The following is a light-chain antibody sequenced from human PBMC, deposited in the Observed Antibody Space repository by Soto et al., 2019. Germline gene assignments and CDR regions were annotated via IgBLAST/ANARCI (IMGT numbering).Light chain of an antibody. V-gene: IGLV2-14*01. CDR3: SSSTSSSTLV. CDR1: SSDVGGYNY. J-gene: IGLJ2*01. Sequence: QSALTQPASVSGSPGQSITISCTGTSSDVGGYNYVSWYQQHPGKAPKLMIYDVSNRPSGVSNRFSGSKSGNTASLTISGLQAEDAADDYCSSSTSSSTLVFGGGTKLTVL. CDR2: DVS.